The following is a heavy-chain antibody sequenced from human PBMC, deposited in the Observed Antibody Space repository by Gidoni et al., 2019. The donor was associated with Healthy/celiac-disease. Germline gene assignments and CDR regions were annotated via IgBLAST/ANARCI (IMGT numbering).Heavy chain of an antibody. J-gene: IGHJ4*02. Sequence: EVQLVQSGAEVKKPGESLRISCKGSGYSFTSYWISWVRQMPGKGLEWMGRIDPSDSYTNYSPSFQGHVTISADKSISTAYLQWSSLKASDTAMYYCARQEGYYGSGSYYNQPDYWGQGTLVTVSS. CDR2: IDPSDSYT. CDR1: GYSFTSYW. CDR3: ARQEGYYGSGSYYNQPDY. D-gene: IGHD3-10*01. V-gene: IGHV5-10-1*01.